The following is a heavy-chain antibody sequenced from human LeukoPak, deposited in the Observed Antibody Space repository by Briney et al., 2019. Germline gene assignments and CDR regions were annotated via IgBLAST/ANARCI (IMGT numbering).Heavy chain of an antibody. V-gene: IGHV4-4*02. D-gene: IGHD5-18*01. CDR1: GGSTSSSYW. Sequence: SETLSLTCGVSGGSTSSSYWWSWVRQPPGKGLEWIGEIYHSGSTNYNPSLKSRVTISVDKSKSQFSLKLSSVTAADTAVYYCARKGYTIGSFDYWGQGTLVTVSS. J-gene: IGHJ4*02. CDR2: IYHSGST. CDR3: ARKGYTIGSFDY.